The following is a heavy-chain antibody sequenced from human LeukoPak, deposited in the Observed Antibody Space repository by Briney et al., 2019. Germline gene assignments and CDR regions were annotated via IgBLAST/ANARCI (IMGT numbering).Heavy chain of an antibody. CDR3: ARDEITMVRGVPHYYYGMDV. D-gene: IGHD3-10*01. V-gene: IGHV3-48*01. J-gene: IGHJ6*02. Sequence: GGSLRLSCAASGFTFSSYSMNWVRQAPGKGLEWVSYISSSISTIYYADSVKGRFTISRDNAKNSLYLQMNSLRAEDTAVYYCARDEITMVRGVPHYYYGMDVWGQGTTVTVSS. CDR2: ISSSISTI. CDR1: GFTFSSYS.